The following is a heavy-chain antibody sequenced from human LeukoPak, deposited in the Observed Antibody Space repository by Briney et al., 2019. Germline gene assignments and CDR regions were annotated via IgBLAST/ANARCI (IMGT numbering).Heavy chain of an antibody. D-gene: IGHD5-18*01. J-gene: IGHJ4*02. V-gene: IGHV4-4*07. CDR2: IYTSGST. Sequence: PSETLSLTGTVSGGSISSYYWSWIRQPAGKGLEWIGRIYTSGSTNYNPSLKSRVTMSVDTSKNQFSLKLSSVTAADTAVYYCARSAKAAGYSLNNWGQGTLVTVSS. CDR3: ARSAKAAGYSLNN. CDR1: GGSISSYY.